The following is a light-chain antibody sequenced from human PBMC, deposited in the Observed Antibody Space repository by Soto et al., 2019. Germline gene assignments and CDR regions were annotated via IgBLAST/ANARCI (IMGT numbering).Light chain of an antibody. CDR1: QSVSTD. J-gene: IGKJ5*01. CDR2: AAS. CDR3: QPYNNLLT. Sequence: EIRMYQSPGALSVSPGERVTLSCRASQSVSTDLAWYQVKPGQAPRLVIYAASTRATGIPARFSGSGSGTEFTLTISSLDSEDFAVYYCQPYNNLLTFGQGTRLEIK. V-gene: IGKV3-15*01.